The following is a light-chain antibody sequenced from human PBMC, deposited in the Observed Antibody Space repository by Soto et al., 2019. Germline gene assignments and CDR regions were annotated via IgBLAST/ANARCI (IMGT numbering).Light chain of an antibody. CDR1: SSDVGGFIF. Sequence: QSALTQHASVSGSPGQSITISCTGTSSDVGGFIFVSLYQQHPGRPPKLMIYDVSNRPSGVSNRFSGSKSSNTASLTNSGLQADDDADYYCVSYTTSASYVFGTGTKVT. CDR3: VSYTTSASYV. CDR2: DVS. J-gene: IGLJ1*01. V-gene: IGLV2-14*01.